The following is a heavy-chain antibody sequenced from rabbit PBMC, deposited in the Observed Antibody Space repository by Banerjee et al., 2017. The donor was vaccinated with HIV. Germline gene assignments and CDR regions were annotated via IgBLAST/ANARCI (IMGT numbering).Heavy chain of an antibody. J-gene: IGHJ4*01. CDR2: INTSTGNT. CDR1: GFSFSSVYD. CDR3: ARDRGVMPAFNL. V-gene: IGHV1S40*01. Sequence: VESGGDLVKPGASLTLTCTASGFSFSSVYDMCWVRQAPGKGLEWIACINTSTGNTVYANWAKGRFTISKTSSTTVTLQMTSLTAADTATYFCARDRGVMPAFNLWGQGTLVTDS.